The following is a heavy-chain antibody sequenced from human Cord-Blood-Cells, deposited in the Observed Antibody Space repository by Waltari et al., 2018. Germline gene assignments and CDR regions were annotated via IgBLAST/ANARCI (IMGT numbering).Heavy chain of an antibody. V-gene: IGHV1-69*06. D-gene: IGHD1-26*01. J-gene: IGHJ4*02. Sequence: QVQLVQSGAEVKKPGSSVKVSCKASGGTFSSYAISWVRPAPGQGLEWMGGIIPIFGTANYAQKFQGRVTITADKSTSTAYMELSSLRSEDTAVYYCARTPNSGSYTYYFDYWGQGTLVTVSS. CDR3: ARTPNSGSYTYYFDY. CDR2: IIPIFGTA. CDR1: GGTFSSYA.